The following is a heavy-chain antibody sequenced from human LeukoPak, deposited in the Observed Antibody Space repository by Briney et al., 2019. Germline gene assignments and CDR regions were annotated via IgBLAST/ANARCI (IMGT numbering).Heavy chain of an antibody. J-gene: IGHJ4*02. CDR1: GGSISSSSYY. D-gene: IGHD2/OR15-2a*01. CDR2: IYYSGGT. V-gene: IGHV4-39*01. CDR3: ARHVRTRVFDY. Sequence: SETLSLTCTVSGGSISSSSYYWGWIRQPPGKGLEWIGSIYYSGGTYYNPSLKSRVTISVDTSKNQFSLKLSSVTAADTAVYYCARHVRTRVFDYWGQGTLVTVSS.